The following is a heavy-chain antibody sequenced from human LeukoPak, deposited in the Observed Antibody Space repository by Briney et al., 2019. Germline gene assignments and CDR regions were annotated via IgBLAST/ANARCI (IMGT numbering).Heavy chain of an antibody. CDR1: GGSISGYH. CDR2: IYYSGSS. J-gene: IGHJ6*03. V-gene: IGHV4-59*01. CDR3: ARVPRSYYYHYYMDV. Sequence: PSETLSLTCNVSGGSISGYHWSWIRQPPGKGLEWLGYIYYSGSSNYNPSLKSRVTMSADTSKNQFSLKLSSVTAADTAVYYCARVPRSYYYHYYMDVWGKGTTVTVSS.